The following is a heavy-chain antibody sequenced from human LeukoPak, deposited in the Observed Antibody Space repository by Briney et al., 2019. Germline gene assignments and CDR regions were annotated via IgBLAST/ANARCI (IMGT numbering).Heavy chain of an antibody. Sequence: SETLSLTCTVSGGSISSSTYYWSWIRQPPGKGLEWIGEINHSGSTNYNPSLKSRVTISVDTSKNQFSLKLSSVTAADTAVYYCARGGSSPPAWFDPWGQGTLVTVSS. CDR1: GGSISSSTYY. D-gene: IGHD1-26*01. V-gene: IGHV4-39*07. CDR2: INHSGST. CDR3: ARGGSSPPAWFDP. J-gene: IGHJ5*02.